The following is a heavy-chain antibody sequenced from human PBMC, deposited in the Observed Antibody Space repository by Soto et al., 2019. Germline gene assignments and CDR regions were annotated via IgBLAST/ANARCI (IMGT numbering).Heavy chain of an antibody. J-gene: IGHJ6*02. CDR1: GFTLSDHY. V-gene: IGHV3-30-3*01. D-gene: IGHD3-3*02. CDR2: ISYGGSIK. Sequence: GGSLRHSCAASGFTLSDHYMNWIRPAPGKGLEWVGVISYGGSIKYYADSVKGRFTISRENSKNTLYLQMNSLRAEDTAIYYCARAKGGVSVSYYYGMDVWGQGTTVTVSS. CDR3: ARAKGGVSVSYYYGMDV.